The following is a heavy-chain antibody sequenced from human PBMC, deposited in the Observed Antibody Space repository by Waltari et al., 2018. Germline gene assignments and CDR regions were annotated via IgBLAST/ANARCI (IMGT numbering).Heavy chain of an antibody. D-gene: IGHD6-25*01. CDR2: INSSGRNV. CDR3: ARVASSGLYLDY. J-gene: IGHJ4*02. CDR1: GFVFSTYS. V-gene: IGHV3-21*01. Sequence: EVQLVESGGGLVKPGGSLRLSCAASGFVFSTYSVAWVRQAPGKGREWVSSINSSGRNVFYTDSVKGRFTISRDNANISLFLQMDSLRADDTALYFCARVASSGLYLDYWGQGTLVTVSS.